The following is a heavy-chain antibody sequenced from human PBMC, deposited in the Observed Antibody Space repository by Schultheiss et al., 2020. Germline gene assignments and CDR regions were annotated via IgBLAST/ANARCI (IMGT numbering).Heavy chain of an antibody. CDR2: IYYSGST. CDR3: ARDLGRWLQMFDAFDI. V-gene: IGHV4-31*03. J-gene: IGHJ3*02. CDR1: GGSISSGGYY. D-gene: IGHD5-24*01. Sequence: SETLSLTCTVSGGSISSGGYYWSWIRQHPGKGLEWIGYIYYSGSTYYNPSLKSRVTISVDTSKNQFSLKLSSVTAADTAVYYCARDLGRWLQMFDAFDIWGQGTMVTVSS.